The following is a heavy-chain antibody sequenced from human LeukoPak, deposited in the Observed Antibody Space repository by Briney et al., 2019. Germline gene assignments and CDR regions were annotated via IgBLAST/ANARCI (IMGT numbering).Heavy chain of an antibody. CDR1: GLTFSNYA. D-gene: IGHD4-17*01. Sequence: GGSLRLSCAASGLTFSNYAMTWVRQAPGKGLEWISSITGRGGTSYTDSVKSRFTVYRDNSKNTLYLQMSSLRVGDTALYYCAKDPNGDYVGAFDSWGQGTMVTVSS. CDR2: ITGRGGT. V-gene: IGHV3-23*01. CDR3: AKDPNGDYVGAFDS. J-gene: IGHJ3*01.